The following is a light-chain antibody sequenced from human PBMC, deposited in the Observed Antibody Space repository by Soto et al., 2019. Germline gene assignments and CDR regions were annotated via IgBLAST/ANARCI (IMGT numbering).Light chain of an antibody. CDR2: NNN. CDR1: RSNIGNNA. CDR3: ATWDDSLNARGV. Sequence: QSVLTQPPSGSGTPGQRVTISCSGSRSNIGNNAVSWYQQFPGTPPKLLIYNNNQRPSGVPDRFSGSKSGTSASLAISGLQSEDEADHYCATWDDSLNARGVFGGGTKLTLL. V-gene: IGLV1-44*01. J-gene: IGLJ3*02.